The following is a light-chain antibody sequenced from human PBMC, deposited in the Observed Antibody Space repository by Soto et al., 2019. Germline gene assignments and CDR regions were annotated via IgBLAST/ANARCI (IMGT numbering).Light chain of an antibody. CDR1: TSNIGAPYD. Sequence: QSVLTQPPSVSGAPGQRVSISCTGSTSNIGAPYDVHWYQQHPGKAPKLMIFEVSDRPSGASIRFSGSKSGNTASLTISGLQTEDEADYYCSSYTDTGHVVFGRGTKLTVL. V-gene: IGLV2-14*01. CDR2: EVS. J-gene: IGLJ2*01. CDR3: SSYTDTGHVV.